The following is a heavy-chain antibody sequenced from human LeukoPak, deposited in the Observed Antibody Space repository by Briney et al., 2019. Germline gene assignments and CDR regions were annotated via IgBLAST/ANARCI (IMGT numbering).Heavy chain of an antibody. CDR1: GFTFSGYW. V-gene: IGHV3-7*03. CDR3: ATYSYYYDSSGSLSYYFDY. D-gene: IGHD3-22*01. CDR2: IKQDGSEK. J-gene: IGHJ4*02. Sequence: GGSLRLSCAASGFTFSGYWMSWVRQASGKGLEWVANIKQDGSEKYYVDSVKGRFTISRDNAKNSLYLQMNSLRAEDTAVYYCATYSYYYDSSGSLSYYFDYWGQGTLVTVSS.